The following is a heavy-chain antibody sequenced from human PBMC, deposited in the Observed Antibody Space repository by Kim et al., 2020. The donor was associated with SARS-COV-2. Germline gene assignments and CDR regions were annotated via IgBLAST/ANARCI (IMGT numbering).Heavy chain of an antibody. J-gene: IGHJ4*02. V-gene: IGHV4-39*01. CDR3: ARRAVAGPLDY. Sequence: SETLSLTCTVSVGSISSSSYYWGWNRQPPGKGLEWIGSIYYSGSTYYNLSLKSRVTISVDTSKNQFSLKLSSVTAADTAVYYCARRAVAGPLDYWGAGTLVTVSS. CDR2: IYYSGST. D-gene: IGHD6-19*01. CDR1: VGSISSSSYY.